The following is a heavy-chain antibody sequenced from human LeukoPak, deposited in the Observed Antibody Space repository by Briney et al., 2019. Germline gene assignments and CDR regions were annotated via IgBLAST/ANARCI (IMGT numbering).Heavy chain of an antibody. Sequence: ASVKVSCKASGYTFTSYAMNWVRQAPGQGLEWMGWINANTGNPKYAQGFTGRFVFSWDTSVSTAYLQISSLKAEDTAVYYCARDRVYYYDSSGYYYAPPFDPWGQGTLVTVSS. CDR2: INANTGNP. J-gene: IGHJ5*02. V-gene: IGHV7-4-1*02. CDR3: ARDRVYYYDSSGYYYAPPFDP. CDR1: GYTFTSYA. D-gene: IGHD3-22*01.